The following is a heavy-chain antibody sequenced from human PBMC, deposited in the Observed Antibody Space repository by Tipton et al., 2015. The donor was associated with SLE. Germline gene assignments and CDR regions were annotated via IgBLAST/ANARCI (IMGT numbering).Heavy chain of an antibody. J-gene: IGHJ6*02. V-gene: IGHV3-23*03. CDR1: GFTLTSYV. D-gene: IGHD2-21*02. CDR3: AKGVTVASLHGMDV. Sequence: SLRLSCAASGFTLTSYVINWVRQAPGKGLEWVSVIYSGEATYYAVPVKGRFTMYRDNYKNTVYLQMNSLRVEDTAIYYCAKGVTVASLHGMDVWGQGTTVTVSS. CDR2: IYSGEAT.